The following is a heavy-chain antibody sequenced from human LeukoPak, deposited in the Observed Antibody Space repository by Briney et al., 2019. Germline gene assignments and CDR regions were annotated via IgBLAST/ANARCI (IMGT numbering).Heavy chain of an antibody. D-gene: IGHD3-9*01. CDR1: GGSFSGYY. Sequence: SETLSLTCAVYGGSFSGYYWSWIRQPPGKGLEWIGEINHSGSTNYNPSLKSRVTTSVDTSKNQFSLKLSSVTAADTAVYYCARGYYDILTGYFIDYWGQGTLVTVSS. J-gene: IGHJ4*02. CDR3: ARGYYDILTGYFIDY. CDR2: INHSGST. V-gene: IGHV4-34*01.